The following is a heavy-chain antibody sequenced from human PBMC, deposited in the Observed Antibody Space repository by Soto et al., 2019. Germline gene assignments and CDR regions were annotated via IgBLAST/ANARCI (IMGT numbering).Heavy chain of an antibody. CDR3: VAAPRQLHSCDY. J-gene: IGHJ4*02. CDR1: GFTFSSFG. V-gene: IGHV3-30*03. D-gene: IGHD6-6*01. CDR2: IANDGTRK. Sequence: PSCSLGLSCAASGFTFSSFGMHWVRQDPGKGLEWLEGIANDGTRKYYANSVKCRFTGCRDNSKNTLYMQMNSLSAEDTAVYYCVAAPRQLHSCDYRDQGTLVTVSS.